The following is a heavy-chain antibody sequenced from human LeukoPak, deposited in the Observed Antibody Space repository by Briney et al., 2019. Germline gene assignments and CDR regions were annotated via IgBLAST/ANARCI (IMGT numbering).Heavy chain of an antibody. CDR2: ISSSGGTI. V-gene: IGHV3-48*03. CDR1: GFTFSSYE. D-gene: IGHD3-10*01. Sequence: GGSLRLSCAASGFTFSSYEMNWVRQAPGKGLEWVSYISSSGGTIYYADSVKGRFTISRDNAKNSLYLEMNSLRAEDTAVYYCARDFILFWESYFDYWGQGTLVTVSS. J-gene: IGHJ4*02. CDR3: ARDFILFWESYFDY.